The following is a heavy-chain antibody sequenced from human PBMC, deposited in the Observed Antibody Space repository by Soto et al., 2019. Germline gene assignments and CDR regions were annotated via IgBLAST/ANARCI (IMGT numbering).Heavy chain of an antibody. V-gene: IGHV3-20*04. D-gene: IGHD3-22*01. Sequence: GASLKISCAASGFTFDEYALTWVRQAPGKGLEWVAGINWNGGSKGYADSVKGRFTISRDNAKSSLYLQMNNLRAEDTAFYFCARATQSYYDTSGYYSYVHWGQGAQVTVSS. CDR1: GFTFDEYA. CDR3: ARATQSYYDTSGYYSYVH. CDR2: INWNGGSK. J-gene: IGHJ4*02.